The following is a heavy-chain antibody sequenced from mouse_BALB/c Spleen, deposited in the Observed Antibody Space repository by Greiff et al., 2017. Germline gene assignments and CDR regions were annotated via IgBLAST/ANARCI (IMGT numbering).Heavy chain of an antibody. CDR1: GFTFSSYA. CDR2: ISSGGST. D-gene: IGHD1-1*01. Sequence: EVNVVESGGGLVKPGGSLKLSCAASGFTFSSYAMSWVRQTPEKRLEWVASISSGGSTYYPDSVKGRFTISRDNARNILYLQMSSLRSEDTAMYYCARGDYYGSSYWFAYWGQGTLVTVSA. V-gene: IGHV5-6-5*01. J-gene: IGHJ3*01. CDR3: ARGDYYGSSYWFAY.